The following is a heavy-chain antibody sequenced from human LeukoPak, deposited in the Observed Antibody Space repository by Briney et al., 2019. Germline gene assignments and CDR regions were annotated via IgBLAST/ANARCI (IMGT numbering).Heavy chain of an antibody. CDR2: IRYDGSNK. CDR1: GFTFSSYG. CDR3: AKSPVSSCRGSFCYPFDY. D-gene: IGHD2-15*01. V-gene: IGHV3-30*02. Sequence: GGSLRLSCAASGFTFSSYGMHWVRQAPGKGLEWVAFIRYDGSNKYYADSVKGRFTISRDNSKNTLYLQMNTLRAEDTAVYFCAKSPVSSCRGSFCYPFDYWGQGNLVTVSS. J-gene: IGHJ4*02.